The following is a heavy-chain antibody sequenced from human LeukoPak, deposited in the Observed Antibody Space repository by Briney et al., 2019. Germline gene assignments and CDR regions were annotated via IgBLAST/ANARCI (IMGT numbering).Heavy chain of an antibody. CDR2: IRTDGSNK. J-gene: IGHJ2*01. CDR3: AKNWGTFSCYFDL. V-gene: IGHV3-30*02. CDR1: GFTFRRVG. D-gene: IGHD7-27*01. Sequence: GGSLRLSCVASGFTFRRVGMHWVRQAPGKGLGWGTFIRTDGSNKYYADSVKGRFTISRDNSKNRLYLQMNSLRAEDTALYHCAKNWGTFSCYFDLWGRGTLVTVSS.